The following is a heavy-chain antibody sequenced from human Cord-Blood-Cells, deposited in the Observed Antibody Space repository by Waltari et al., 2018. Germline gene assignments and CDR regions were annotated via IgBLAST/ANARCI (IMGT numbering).Heavy chain of an antibody. CDR2: IKQDGSEK. D-gene: IGHD1-26*01. J-gene: IGHJ4*02. Sequence: EVQLVESGGGLVQPGGSLRLPCAASGFTFGSYWMSWVRQAPGKGLEWVANIKQDGSEKYYVDSVKGRFTISRDNAKNSLYLQMNSLRAEDTAVYYCARDHGSYWGQGTLVTVSS. CDR3: ARDHGSY. CDR1: GFTFGSYW. V-gene: IGHV3-7*01.